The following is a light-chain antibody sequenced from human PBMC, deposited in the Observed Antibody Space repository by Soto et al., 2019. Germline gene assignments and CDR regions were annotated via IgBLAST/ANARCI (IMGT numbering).Light chain of an antibody. V-gene: IGKV1-9*01. J-gene: IGKJ3*01. CDR3: QQLNSYPRA. CDR2: AAS. Sequence: DIQLTQSPSFLSASVGDRVTITCRASQGISSYLAWYQQKPGKAPKLLIYAASTLQSGVPSRFSGSGSGTEFTLTISSLQPEAFATYYCQQLNSYPRAFGPGTKVDIK. CDR1: QGISSY.